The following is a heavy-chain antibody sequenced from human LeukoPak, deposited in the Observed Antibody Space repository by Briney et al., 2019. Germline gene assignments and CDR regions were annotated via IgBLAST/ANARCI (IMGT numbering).Heavy chain of an antibody. CDR1: GYSISSGYY. J-gene: IGHJ4*02. D-gene: IGHD4-17*01. V-gene: IGHV4-38-2*02. CDR3: ASTITVTTDY. Sequence: TSETLSLTCTVSGYSISSGYYWGWIRQPPGKGLEWIGSIYHSGSVYYNPSLKSRVTISVDTSKNQFSLKLGSVTAADTAVYYCASTITVTTDYWGQGTLVTVSS. CDR2: IYHSGSV.